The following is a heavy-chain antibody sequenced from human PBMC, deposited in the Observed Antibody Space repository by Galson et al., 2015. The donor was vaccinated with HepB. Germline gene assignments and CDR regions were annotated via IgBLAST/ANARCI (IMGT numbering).Heavy chain of an antibody. CDR2: ISARTGDT. CDR3: AREGVYGDYVGFAQFFGVDV. Sequence: SVKVSCKASGYRFTTYGIRWVRQAPGRGLEWMGWISARTGDTNLAQNLEDRVTMTIDTSTTTVYMELRSLRSDDTAIYYYAREGVYGDYVGFAQFFGVDVWGQGTSVIVSS. V-gene: IGHV1-18*04. D-gene: IGHD4-17*01. J-gene: IGHJ6*02. CDR1: GYRFTTYG.